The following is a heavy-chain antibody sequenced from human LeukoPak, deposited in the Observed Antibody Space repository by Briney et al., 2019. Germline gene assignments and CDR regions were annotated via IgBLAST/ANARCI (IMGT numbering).Heavy chain of an antibody. V-gene: IGHV3-30*18. J-gene: IGHJ3*02. Sequence: GGSLRLSCAASGFTFSSYSMNWVRQAPGKGLEWVAVISYNGNNQYYPDSVKGRFTISRDNSKNTLYLQMNSLRAEDTAVYYCAKEKTKRVSNGFDIWGRGTMVTVSS. CDR1: GFTFSSYS. CDR3: AKEKTKRVSNGFDI. CDR2: ISYNGNNQ.